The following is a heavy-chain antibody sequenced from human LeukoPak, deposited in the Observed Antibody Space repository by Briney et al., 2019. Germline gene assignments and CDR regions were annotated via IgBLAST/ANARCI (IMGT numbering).Heavy chain of an antibody. CDR2: ISGSGVST. CDR1: GFTFSSYA. D-gene: IGHD6-19*01. J-gene: IGHJ4*02. CDR3: ARDYSGWYYFDY. Sequence: GGSLRLSCAASGFTFSSYAMSWVRQAPGKGLEWVSAISGSGVSTYYADSVKGRFTISRDNAKNSLYLQLSSLRAEDTAVYYCARDYSGWYYFDYWGQGTLVTVSS. V-gene: IGHV3-23*01.